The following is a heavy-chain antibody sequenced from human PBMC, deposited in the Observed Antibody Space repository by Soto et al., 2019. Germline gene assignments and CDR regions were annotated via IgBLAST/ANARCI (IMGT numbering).Heavy chain of an antibody. CDR2: ISGSGGST. V-gene: IGHV3-23*01. CDR3: ENTKGDCSGGSCYPG. Sequence: EVQLLESGGGLVQPGGSLRLSCAASGFTFSSYAMSWVRQAPGKGLEWVSAISGSGGSTYYADSVKGRFTISRDNSKNTLYLQMNGLRAEDTAVYYCENTKGDCSGGSCYPGWGQGTMVTVSS. D-gene: IGHD2-15*01. CDR1: GFTFSSYA. J-gene: IGHJ3*01.